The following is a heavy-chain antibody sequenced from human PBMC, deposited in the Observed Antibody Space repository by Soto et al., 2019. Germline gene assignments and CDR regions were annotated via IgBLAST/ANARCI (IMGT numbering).Heavy chain of an antibody. Sequence: PSETLSLTCAVYGESFSGYYWTWIRQPPGKGLEWIGEINHSGSTNYNPSLKSRVTISVDTSKNQFSLKLSSVTAADTAVYYCARGITMVRGVIRPYYYYYMDVWGKGTTVTVSS. D-gene: IGHD3-10*01. V-gene: IGHV4-34*01. CDR1: GESFSGYY. CDR3: ARGITMVRGVIRPYYYYYMDV. CDR2: INHSGST. J-gene: IGHJ6*03.